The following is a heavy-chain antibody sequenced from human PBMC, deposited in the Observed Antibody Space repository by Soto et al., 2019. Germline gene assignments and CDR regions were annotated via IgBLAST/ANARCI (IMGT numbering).Heavy chain of an antibody. Sequence: ASVKVSCKASGYTFTSYGISWVRQAPGQGLEWMGWISAYNGNTNYAQKLQGRVTMTTDTSTSTAYMELRSLRSDDTAAYYCARDGLPGNRGDWFDPWGQGTLVTVSS. J-gene: IGHJ5*02. CDR2: ISAYNGNT. D-gene: IGHD3-10*01. CDR1: GYTFTSYG. CDR3: ARDGLPGNRGDWFDP. V-gene: IGHV1-18*01.